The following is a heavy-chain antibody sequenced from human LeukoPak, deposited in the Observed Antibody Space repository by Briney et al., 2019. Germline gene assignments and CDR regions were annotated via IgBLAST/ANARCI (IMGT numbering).Heavy chain of an antibody. J-gene: IGHJ4*02. V-gene: IGHV3-9*01. CDR1: GFTFDDYA. CDR2: ISWNSGSI. CDR3: AKDMSSSWHDGTGRRGGYFDY. Sequence: GRSLRCSCAAAGFTFDDYAMDRVRQAPGKGLEGGSGISWNSGSIGYADSVKGRFTISRDNAKNSLYLQMNSLRAEDTALYYCAKDMSSSWHDGTGRRGGYFDYWGQGTLVTVSS. D-gene: IGHD6-13*01.